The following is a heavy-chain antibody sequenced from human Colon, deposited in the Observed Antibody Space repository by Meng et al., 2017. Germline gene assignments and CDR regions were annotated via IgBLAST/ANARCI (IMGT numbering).Heavy chain of an antibody. CDR3: ARAEYGDLDFDH. D-gene: IGHD4-17*01. CDR2: VSSNSYYI. CDR1: GFAFISHS. V-gene: IGHV3-21*06. Sequence: EVQLVESGGGLVKPGGSVRRACADSGFAFISHSLNWVRQAPGKGLEWVSSVSSNSYYIYYADSVEGRFTISRDNAKNSLYLQMNSLRAEDTAVYYCARAEYGDLDFDHWGQGTLVTVSS. J-gene: IGHJ4*02.